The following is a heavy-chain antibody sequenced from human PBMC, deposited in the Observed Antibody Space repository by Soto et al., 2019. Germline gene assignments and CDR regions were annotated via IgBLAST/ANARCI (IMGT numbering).Heavy chain of an antibody. CDR2: IYSGGNT. Sequence: EVQLVESGGALVQPGGSLRLSCAASGFTVSSNYMSWVRQAPGKGLEWVSLIYSGGNTYYADSVKGRFTISRDNSNNTLSLQMNSLRAEDTAVYYCARRGVGALGWGQGTLVTVSS. CDR3: ARRGVGALG. D-gene: IGHD1-26*01. V-gene: IGHV3-66*04. CDR1: GFTVSSNY. J-gene: IGHJ4*02.